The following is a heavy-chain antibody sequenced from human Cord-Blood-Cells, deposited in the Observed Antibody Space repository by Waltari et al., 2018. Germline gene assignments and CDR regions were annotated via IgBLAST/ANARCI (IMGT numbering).Heavy chain of an antibody. D-gene: IGHD1-26*01. V-gene: IGHV3-9*01. J-gene: IGHJ4*02. CDR2: ISWNSGSI. Sequence: QAPGKGLEWVSGISWNSGSIGYADSVKGRFTISRDNAKNSLYLQMNSLRAEDTALYYCAKGTIKPGGSGDYFDYWGQGTLVTVSS. CDR3: AKGTIKPGGSGDYFDY.